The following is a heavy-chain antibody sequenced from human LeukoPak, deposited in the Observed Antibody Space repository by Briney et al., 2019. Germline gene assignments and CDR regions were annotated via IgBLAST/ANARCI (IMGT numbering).Heavy chain of an antibody. Sequence: SETLSLTCTVSGGSISSYYWSWIRQPPGKGLEWIGYIYYSGSTNYNPSLKSRVTISVDTSKNQFSLKLSSVTAADTAVYYCARADILFTFDIWGQGTMVTVSS. J-gene: IGHJ3*02. V-gene: IGHV4-59*12. D-gene: IGHD2-15*01. CDR3: ARADILFTFDI. CDR2: IYYSGST. CDR1: GGSISSYY.